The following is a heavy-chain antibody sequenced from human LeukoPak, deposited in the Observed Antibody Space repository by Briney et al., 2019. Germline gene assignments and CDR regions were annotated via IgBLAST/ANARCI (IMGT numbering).Heavy chain of an antibody. D-gene: IGHD5-12*01. V-gene: IGHV3-30*04. CDR1: GFTFSNYA. Sequence: GRSLRLSCAASGFTFSNYAMHWVRQAPGKGLEWVAVISYDGSDKYYADSVKGRFTISRDNSKSTLYLQMNSLRAEDTAVYYCARSLATSYYYMDVWGKGTTVTVSS. CDR2: ISYDGSDK. CDR3: ARSLATSYYYMDV. J-gene: IGHJ6*03.